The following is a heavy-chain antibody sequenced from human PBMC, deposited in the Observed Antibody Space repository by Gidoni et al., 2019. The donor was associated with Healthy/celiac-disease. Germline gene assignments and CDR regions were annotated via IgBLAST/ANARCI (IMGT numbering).Heavy chain of an antibody. CDR2: IYYSGST. V-gene: IGHV4-59*01. D-gene: IGHD3-3*01. Sequence: QVQLQESGPGLVKPSETLSLTCTVSGGSISSYYWSWIRQPPGKGLEWIGYIYYSGSTNYNPSLKSRVTISVDTSKNQFSLKLSSVTAADTAVYYCARVKRVGVLRFLEPSPNALVYYGMDVWGQGTTVTVSS. J-gene: IGHJ6*02. CDR1: GGSISSYY. CDR3: ARVKRVGVLRFLEPSPNALVYYGMDV.